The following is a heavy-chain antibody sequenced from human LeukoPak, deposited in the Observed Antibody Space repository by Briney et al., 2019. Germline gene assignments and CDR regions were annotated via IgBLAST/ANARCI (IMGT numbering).Heavy chain of an antibody. V-gene: IGHV3-74*01. J-gene: IGHJ4*02. Sequence: GSLRLSCAASGFTFTTYWMHWVRQAPGKGLVWVSRINSDGSDTTYADSVKGRFTISRDSAKNTLYLQMNSLRAEDTAVYYCARGTNGIWSFDYWGQGTLVTVSS. CDR2: INSDGSDT. CDR3: ARGTNGIWSFDY. D-gene: IGHD2-8*01. CDR1: GFTFTTYW.